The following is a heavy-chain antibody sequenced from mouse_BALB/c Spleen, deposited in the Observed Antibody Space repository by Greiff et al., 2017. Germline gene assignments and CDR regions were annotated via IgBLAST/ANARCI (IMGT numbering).Heavy chain of an antibody. V-gene: IGHV1-82*01. CDR1: GYAFSSSW. CDR2: IYPGDGDT. J-gene: IGHJ4*01. D-gene: IGHD2-2*01. Sequence: VQLQQSGPELVKPGASVKISCKASGYAFSSSWMNWVKQRPGQGLEWIGRIYPGDGDTNYNGKFKGKATLTADKSSSTAYMQLSSLTSVDSAVYFCARHYGYDYAMDYWGQGTSVTVSS. CDR3: ARHYGYDYAMDY.